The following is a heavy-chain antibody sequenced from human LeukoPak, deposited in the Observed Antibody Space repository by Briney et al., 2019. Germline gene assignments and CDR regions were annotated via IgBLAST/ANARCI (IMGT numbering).Heavy chain of an antibody. CDR2: ITKISNRM. CDR3: GRGFSIVPAGIPDY. D-gene: IGHD2-2*02. CDR1: GFSISTYS. Sequence: GGSLRLSCEASGFSISTYSMNWVRKAPGEGLEWVSYITKISNRMHYADSVRGRFTISRDNAKNSLYLQMNSLRAEDTAVYYCGRGFSIVPAGIPDYWGLGTLVTVSS. V-gene: IGHV3-48*04. J-gene: IGHJ4*02.